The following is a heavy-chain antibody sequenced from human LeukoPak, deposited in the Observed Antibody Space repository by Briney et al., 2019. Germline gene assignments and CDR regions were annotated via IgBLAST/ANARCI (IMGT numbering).Heavy chain of an antibody. D-gene: IGHD2-2*01. CDR2: INPNSGGT. J-gene: IGHJ4*02. CDR1: GYTFTGYY. Sequence: ASVKVSCKASGYTFTGYYMHWVRQAPGQGLEWMGWINPNSGGTNYTQKFQGRVTMTRDTSISTAYMELSRLRSDDTAVYYCARDRTKYCRSTSCPLDYWGQGTLVTVSS. V-gene: IGHV1-2*02. CDR3: ARDRTKYCRSTSCPLDY.